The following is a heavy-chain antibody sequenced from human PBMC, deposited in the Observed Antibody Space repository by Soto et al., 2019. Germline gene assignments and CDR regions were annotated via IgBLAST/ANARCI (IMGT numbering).Heavy chain of an antibody. CDR2: ISAYNGNR. D-gene: IGHD6-19*01. V-gene: IGHV1-18*01. CDR3: ARDSITLAGSFDY. CDR1: GYTFFNYG. Sequence: QVPLVQSGAEVKKPGASVKVSCKASGYTFFNYGISWVRQAPGQGLEWMGWISAYNGNRNYAGKFQGRATMTTETSTSTAYIELRSLRSDDTAVYYCARDSITLAGSFDYWGQGTLVTVSS. J-gene: IGHJ4*02.